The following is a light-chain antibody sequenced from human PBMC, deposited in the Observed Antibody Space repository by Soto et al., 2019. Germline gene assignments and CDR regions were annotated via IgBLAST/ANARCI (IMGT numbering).Light chain of an antibody. V-gene: IGKV1-5*03. Sequence: DIQMTQSPSTLSASVGDRVTITCRASQSISTWLAWYQQKPGKAPKLLIYKASSLEGGVPSRFGGSGSGTLFNITISSLHPDDVATYYCQQYNTYPLTCGGGTTVDIK. CDR1: QSISTW. CDR2: KAS. CDR3: QQYNTYPLT. J-gene: IGKJ4*01.